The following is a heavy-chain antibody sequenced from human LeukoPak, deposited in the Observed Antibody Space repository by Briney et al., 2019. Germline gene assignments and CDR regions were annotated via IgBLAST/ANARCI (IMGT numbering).Heavy chain of an antibody. V-gene: IGHV3-33*01. CDR1: GFSFSSFG. CDR3: ARGGNAFDI. Sequence: GESLRLSCAASGFSFSSFGMHWVRQAPGKGLEWVAVIWYDGSEKFYGDSVKGRFTISRDNSRNTLYLQMNSLRVEDTAAYYCARGGNAFDIWGQGTMVTISS. CDR2: IWYDGSEK. J-gene: IGHJ3*02.